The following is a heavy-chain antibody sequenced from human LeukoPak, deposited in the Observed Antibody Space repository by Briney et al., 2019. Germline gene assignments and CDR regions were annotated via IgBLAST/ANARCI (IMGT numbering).Heavy chain of an antibody. CDR1: GITLSNAW. CDR2: IKRNTDGGTT. J-gene: IGHJ6*02. D-gene: IGHD5-18*01. Sequence: GGSLRLSWAASGITLSNAWMSWVRQAPGKGLEWVGRIKRNTDGGTTENGEPVKGRFSISRDDPKNTLFLQMSSLETEDTAVYYCTTEGYPYGFHGLGVWGQGTTVTASS. V-gene: IGHV3-15*01. CDR3: TTEGYPYGFHGLGV.